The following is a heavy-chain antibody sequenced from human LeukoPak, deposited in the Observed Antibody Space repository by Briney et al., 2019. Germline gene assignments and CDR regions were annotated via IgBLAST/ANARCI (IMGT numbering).Heavy chain of an antibody. J-gene: IGHJ5*02. CDR3: ARASIVPPFYDFWSGYPTDNNWFDP. CDR2: ISSSNNYI. V-gene: IGHV3-21*01. Sequence: SGGSLRLSCAASGFTFSSYEMNWVRQAPGKGLEWVSSISSSNNYIYYADSVKGRFTISRDNAKNSLYLQMNSLRAEDTAVYYCARASIVPPFYDFWSGYPTDNNWFDPWGQGTLVTVSS. CDR1: GFTFSSYE. D-gene: IGHD3-3*01.